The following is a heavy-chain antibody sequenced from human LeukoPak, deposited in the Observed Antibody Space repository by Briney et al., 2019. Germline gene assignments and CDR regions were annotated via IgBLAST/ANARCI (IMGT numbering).Heavy chain of an antibody. J-gene: IGHJ6*03. D-gene: IGHD3-22*01. V-gene: IGHV4-4*07. CDR2: IYGSGIT. Sequence: SETLSLTCTVSGGSLISNYWRWIRQSAGTGLEWIGRIYGSGITDYNPSLKSRVTMSLDTSRKQFSLRLTSVTAADTAVYYCARLKFYDSTGYSPGYYMDVWGKGTTVSVFS. CDR1: GGSLISNY. CDR3: ARLKFYDSTGYSPGYYMDV.